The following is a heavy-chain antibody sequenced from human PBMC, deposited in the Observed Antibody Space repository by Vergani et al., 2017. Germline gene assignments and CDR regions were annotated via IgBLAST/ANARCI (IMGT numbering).Heavy chain of an antibody. Sequence: QVQLVESGGGVVQPGRSLRLSCAASGFTFSSYAMHWVRQAPGKGLEWVAVISYDGSNKYYADSVKGRFTISRDNSKNTLYLKMNSRRAEDTAVYYCARDRDDYYDSSGFLWGQGTLVTVSS. J-gene: IGHJ4*02. V-gene: IGHV3-30*04. CDR1: GFTFSSYA. D-gene: IGHD3-22*01. CDR3: ARDRDDYYDSSGFL. CDR2: ISYDGSNK.